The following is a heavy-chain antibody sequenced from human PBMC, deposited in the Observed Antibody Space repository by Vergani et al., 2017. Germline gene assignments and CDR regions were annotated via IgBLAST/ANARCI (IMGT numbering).Heavy chain of an antibody. Sequence: QVQLVQSGAEVKKPGASVKVSCKASGYTFTSYGISWVRQAPGQGLEWMGWISAYNGNTNYAQKLQGRVTMTTDTSTTTTYMGLRGLRSDATAVYYCARENWGSGSYYKSPPMDVWGRGTTITVSS. V-gene: IGHV1-18*01. CDR3: ARENWGSGSYYKSPPMDV. CDR1: GYTFTSYG. D-gene: IGHD3-10*01. J-gene: IGHJ6*02. CDR2: ISAYNGNT.